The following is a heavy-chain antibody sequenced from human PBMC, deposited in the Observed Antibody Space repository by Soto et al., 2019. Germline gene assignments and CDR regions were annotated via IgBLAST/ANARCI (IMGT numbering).Heavy chain of an antibody. Sequence: LSLTCTVSGXSISSSSYYWGWIRQPPGKGLEWIGSIYYSGSTYYNPSLKSRVTISVDTSKNQFSLKLSSVTAADTAVYYCARQTAVAETEYFQHWGQGTLVTVSS. CDR2: IYYSGST. CDR3: ARQTAVAETEYFQH. V-gene: IGHV4-39*01. D-gene: IGHD6-19*01. CDR1: GXSISSSSYY. J-gene: IGHJ1*01.